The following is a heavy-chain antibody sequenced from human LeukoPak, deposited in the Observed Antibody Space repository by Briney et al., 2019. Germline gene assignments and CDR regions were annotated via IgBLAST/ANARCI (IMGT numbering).Heavy chain of an antibody. CDR3: AREGGGSMYYFDY. V-gene: IGHV3-30*03. D-gene: IGHD1-26*01. Sequence: SGRSLRLSCAASGFTFSSYGMHWVRQAPGKGLEWVAVISYDGNNKYYADSVKGRFTISRDNSKNTLYVQMNSLRAEDTAVYYCAREGGGSMYYFDYWGQGTLVTVSS. CDR1: GFTFSSYG. CDR2: ISYDGNNK. J-gene: IGHJ4*02.